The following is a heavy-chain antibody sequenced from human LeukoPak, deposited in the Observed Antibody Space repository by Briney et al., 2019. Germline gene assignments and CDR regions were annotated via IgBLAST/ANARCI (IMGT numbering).Heavy chain of an antibody. V-gene: IGHV3-33*06. CDR2: IWYDGSKK. CDR1: GFTFSAYG. J-gene: IGHJ6*03. Sequence: GGSLRLSCAASGFTFSAYGMHWVRQAPGKGLEWVAVIWYDGSKKYYADSVKGRFTISRDNSKNTLFLQMNSLRADDTAVYYCANDNAYSSSWYYLYCMDVWGKGTTVTVSS. D-gene: IGHD6-13*01. CDR3: ANDNAYSSSWYYLYCMDV.